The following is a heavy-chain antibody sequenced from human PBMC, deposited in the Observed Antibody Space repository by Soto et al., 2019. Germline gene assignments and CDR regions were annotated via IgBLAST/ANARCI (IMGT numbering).Heavy chain of an antibody. D-gene: IGHD6-19*01. CDR2: FNPNSGDT. CDR3: AREASAVISLDY. CDR1: GYTFTAYS. V-gene: IGHV1-2*02. J-gene: IGHJ4*02. Sequence: ASVKVSCKASGYTFTAYSMHWGRQAPGQGLEWVGWFNPNSGDTIYAQKFQGRVTLTRDTSIGTAYMELYSLTSDDTAVYYCAREASAVISLDYWGQGTLVTVSS.